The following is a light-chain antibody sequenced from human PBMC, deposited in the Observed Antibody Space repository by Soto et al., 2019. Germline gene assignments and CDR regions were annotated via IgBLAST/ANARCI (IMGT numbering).Light chain of an antibody. J-gene: IGKJ1*01. CDR3: QQYDNLWT. CDR1: QDISNY. V-gene: IGKV1-33*01. CDR2: DAS. Sequence: DIQMSQSPSSLCASVGDRVPIACQASQDISNYLNWYQQKPGKAPKLLIYDASNSETGVPSRLSGSGSGTDFTFTISGLQPEDIATYYCQQYDNLWTFGQGTKVDIK.